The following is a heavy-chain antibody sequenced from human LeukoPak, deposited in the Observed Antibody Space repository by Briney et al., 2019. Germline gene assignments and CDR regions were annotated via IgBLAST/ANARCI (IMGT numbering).Heavy chain of an antibody. D-gene: IGHD6-19*01. V-gene: IGHV3-7*03. CDR2: IKQDGSEK. CDR3: AKDLSTSGWILDY. CDR1: GFTFSSYW. Sequence: GGSLRLSCAASGFTFSSYWMSWVRQAPGKGLEWVANIKQDGSEKYYVDSVKGRFTISRDNSKNSLYLQMNSLRTEDTALYYCAKDLSTSGWILDYWGQGTLLTVSS. J-gene: IGHJ4*02.